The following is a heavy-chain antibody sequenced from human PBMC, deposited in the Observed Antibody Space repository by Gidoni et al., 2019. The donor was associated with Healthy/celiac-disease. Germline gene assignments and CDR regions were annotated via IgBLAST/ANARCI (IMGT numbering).Heavy chain of an antibody. J-gene: IGHJ4*02. CDR1: GGSFRGYY. CDR3: AKGQVSGRLKIFDS. CDR2: INHSEST. Sequence: QVQLQQWGAGLLKPSETLSLTCAVYGGSFRGYYWSWIRQPPGKGLGWIGEINHSESTNYNRSLRSQVTKSEETSRNRCSLKLSSGTAADTAGYYCAKGQVSGRLKIFDSWGKETLFTDS. V-gene: IGHV4-34*01. D-gene: IGHD3-10*01.